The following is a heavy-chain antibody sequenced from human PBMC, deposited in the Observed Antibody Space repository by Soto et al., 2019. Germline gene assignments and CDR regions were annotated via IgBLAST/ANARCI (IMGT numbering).Heavy chain of an antibody. Sequence: QVQLVQSGAEVKKPGSSVKVSCKASGGTFSSYTISWVRQAPGQGLEWMGRIIPILGIANYAQKFQGRVNGNAGKTPGPAYMGLSGLGFWETGGYYLGGEPRGGGGTIGYCSSTSCYASYYYYYMDVWGKGTTVTVSS. CDR1: GGTFSSYT. CDR2: IIPILGIA. CDR3: GGEPRGGGGTIGYCSSTSCYASYYYYYMDV. V-gene: IGHV1-69*08. D-gene: IGHD2-2*01. J-gene: IGHJ6*03.